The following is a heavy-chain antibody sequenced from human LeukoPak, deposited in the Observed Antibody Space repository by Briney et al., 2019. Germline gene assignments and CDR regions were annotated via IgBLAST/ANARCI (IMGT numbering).Heavy chain of an antibody. CDR3: ARGPPQYSSSWYDYFDY. V-gene: IGHV3-30*04. Sequence: GRSLRLSCAASGFTFSSYAMHWVRQPPGKGLEWVAVISYDGSNKYYADSVKGRFTISRDNSKNTLYLQMNSLRAEDTAVYYCARGPPQYSSSWYDYFDYWGQGTLVTVSS. J-gene: IGHJ4*02. CDR1: GFTFSSYA. CDR2: ISYDGSNK. D-gene: IGHD6-13*01.